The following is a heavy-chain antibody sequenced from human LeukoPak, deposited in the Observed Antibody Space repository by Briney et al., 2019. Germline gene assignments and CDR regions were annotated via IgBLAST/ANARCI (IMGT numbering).Heavy chain of an antibody. Sequence: GDSLHISCTGSGYSFNSYLIGWVRQLAGKGMEWMGIIYPGDCETMDSPSFQGQVSISADKSVSTAYRQWSSLRASDTAMYYCATSRAHLRYFDCLYQPLYYWGQRTLVTVSS. CDR3: ATSRAHLRYFDCLYQPLYY. J-gene: IGHJ4*02. CDR1: GYSFNSYL. V-gene: IGHV5-51*01. D-gene: IGHD3-9*01. CDR2: IYPGDCET.